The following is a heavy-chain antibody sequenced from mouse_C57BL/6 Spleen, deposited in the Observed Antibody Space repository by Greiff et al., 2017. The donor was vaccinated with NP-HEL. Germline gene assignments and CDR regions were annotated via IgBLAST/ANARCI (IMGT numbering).Heavy chain of an antibody. CDR3: ARRGGVAFYAMDY. D-gene: IGHD1-1*01. V-gene: IGHV1-63*01. Sequence: QVQLQQSGAELVRPGPSVKMSCKASGYTFTNYWIGWAKQRPGHGLEWIGDIYPGGGYTNYNEKFKGKATLTADKSSSTAYMQFSSLTSEDSAIYYCARRGGVAFYAMDYWGQGTSVTVSS. CDR1: GYTFTNYW. CDR2: IYPGGGYT. J-gene: IGHJ4*01.